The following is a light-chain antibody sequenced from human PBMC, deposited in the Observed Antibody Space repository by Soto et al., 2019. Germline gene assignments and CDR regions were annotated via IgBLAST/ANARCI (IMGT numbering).Light chain of an antibody. CDR3: QESYRTPLT. CDR2: AAS. V-gene: IGKV1-39*01. J-gene: IGKJ4*01. CDR1: QSVSSH. Sequence: DIQMTQSPSSLSASVGDRVIITCRASQSVSSHLNWYQQKPGKAPKLLIYAASSLQSGVPSRFSGSGSGTDFILTINSLQPEDFATYYCQESYRTPLTFGGGTKVEIK.